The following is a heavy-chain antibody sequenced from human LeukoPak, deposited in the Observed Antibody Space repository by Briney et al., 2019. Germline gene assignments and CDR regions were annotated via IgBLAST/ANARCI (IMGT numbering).Heavy chain of an antibody. Sequence: GGSLRLSCAVSGMTFERHGMHWVRQAPGKGLEWVAFIRYDGSNKYYADSVKGRFTISRDNSKDTLYLQMNSLRAEDTAVYYCASPLGMGGYFDYWGQGTLVTVSS. V-gene: IGHV3-30*02. CDR2: IRYDGSNK. J-gene: IGHJ4*02. CDR3: ASPLGMGGYFDY. CDR1: GMTFERHG. D-gene: IGHD7-27*01.